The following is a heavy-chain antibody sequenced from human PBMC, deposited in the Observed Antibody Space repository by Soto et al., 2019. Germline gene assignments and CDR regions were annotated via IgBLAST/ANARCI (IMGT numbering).Heavy chain of an antibody. Sequence: EVQLVESGGGLVKPGGSLRLSCAASGFTFSSYSMNWVRQAPGKGLEWVSSISSSSSYIYYADSVKGRFTISRDNAKNSLYLQMNSLRAEDTAVYYCARLALGDYVGWFDPWGKGKLVTVSS. CDR2: ISSSSSYI. D-gene: IGHD4-17*01. CDR3: ARLALGDYVGWFDP. V-gene: IGHV3-21*01. CDR1: GFTFSSYS. J-gene: IGHJ5*02.